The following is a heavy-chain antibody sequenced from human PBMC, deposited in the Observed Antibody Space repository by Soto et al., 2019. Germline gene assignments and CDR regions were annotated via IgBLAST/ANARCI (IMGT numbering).Heavy chain of an antibody. Sequence: GASVKVSCKASGYTFTSYAMHWVRQAPGQRLEWMGWINAGNGNTKYSQKFQGRVTITRDTSASTAYMELSSLRSEDTAVYYCARDKWGIVVVPAAPNWLDPWGQGTLVTVSS. J-gene: IGHJ5*02. CDR1: GYTFTSYA. V-gene: IGHV1-3*01. D-gene: IGHD2-2*01. CDR3: ARDKWGIVVVPAAPNWLDP. CDR2: INAGNGNT.